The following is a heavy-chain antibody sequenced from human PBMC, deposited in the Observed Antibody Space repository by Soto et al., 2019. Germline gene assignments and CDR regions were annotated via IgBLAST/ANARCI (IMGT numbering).Heavy chain of an antibody. V-gene: IGHV4-61*08. J-gene: IGHJ4*02. CDR1: GGSVSGGDHY. Sequence: QVQLRESGPGLVKPSETLSLTCIVSGGSVSGGDHYWSWIRQPPGKVLEWIGYIYNSVSTNYNPALRSRVTMSLDTSKNQFSLNLSSVTAADTAVYYCARDRRDGYYVDYWGQGTLVTVSS. CDR3: ARDRRDGYYVDY. D-gene: IGHD3-22*01. CDR2: IYNSVST.